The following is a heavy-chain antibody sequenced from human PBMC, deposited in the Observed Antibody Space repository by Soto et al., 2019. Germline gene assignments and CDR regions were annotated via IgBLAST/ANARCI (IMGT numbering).Heavy chain of an antibody. V-gene: IGHV3-48*01. CDR3: ARDRRGSSWYVPYFDY. J-gene: IGHJ4*02. D-gene: IGHD6-13*01. CDR1: GFTFSSYS. CDR2: ISSSSSTI. Sequence: GGSLRLSCAASGFTFSSYSMNWVRQAPGKGLEWVSCISSSSSTIYYADSVKGRFTISRDNAKNSLYLQMNSLRAEDTAVYYCARDRRGSSWYVPYFDYWGQGTLVTSPQ.